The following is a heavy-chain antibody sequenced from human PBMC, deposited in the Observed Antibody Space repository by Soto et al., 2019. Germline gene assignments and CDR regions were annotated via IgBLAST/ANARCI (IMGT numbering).Heavy chain of an antibody. V-gene: IGHV3-9*01. CDR3: AKDIRPPPPGYSSGWYTDAFDI. Sequence: GGSLRLSCAASGFTFDDYAMHWVRQAPGKGLEWVSGISWNSGSIGYADSVKGRFTISRDNAKNSLYLQMNSLRAEDTALYYCAKDIRPPPPGYSSGWYTDAFDIWGQGTMVTVSS. J-gene: IGHJ3*02. CDR1: GFTFDDYA. D-gene: IGHD6-19*01. CDR2: ISWNSGSI.